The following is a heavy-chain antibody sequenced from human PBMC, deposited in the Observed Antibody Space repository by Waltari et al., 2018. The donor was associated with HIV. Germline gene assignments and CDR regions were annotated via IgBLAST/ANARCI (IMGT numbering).Heavy chain of an antibody. J-gene: IGHJ4*02. V-gene: IGHV3-30-3*01. CDR3: ASHTYPGITAAGLFTGRDY. CDR1: GFTFSNYA. Sequence: QVQLVESGGGVVQPGRSLRLSCAASGFTFSNYAMHWVRQAPVKVLVWGAVESYDGSNTYYADSVKGRFTIFRDNSKNTLYLQMNSLRTEDTAVYYCASHTYPGITAAGLFTGRDYWGQGTLVTVSS. CDR2: ESYDGSNT. D-gene: IGHD6-13*01.